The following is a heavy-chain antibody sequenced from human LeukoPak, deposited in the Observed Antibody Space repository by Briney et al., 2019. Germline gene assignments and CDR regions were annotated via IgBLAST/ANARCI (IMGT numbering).Heavy chain of an antibody. Sequence: GASLRLSCAASGFTFSSYATSWVRQAPGKGLEWVSAISGSGGSTYYADSVKGRFTISRDNSKNTLYLQMNSLRAEDTAVYYCAKTGGRFLEWFDSFDYWGQGTLVTVSS. J-gene: IGHJ4*02. D-gene: IGHD3-3*01. CDR2: ISGSGGST. CDR1: GFTFSSYA. V-gene: IGHV3-23*01. CDR3: AKTGGRFLEWFDSFDY.